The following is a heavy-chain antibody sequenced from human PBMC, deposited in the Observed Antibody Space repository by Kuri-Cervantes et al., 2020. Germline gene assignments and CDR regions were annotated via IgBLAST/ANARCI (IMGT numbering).Heavy chain of an antibody. V-gene: IGHV3-9*01. Sequence: GGSLRLSCAASGFRFDGYAMHWVRQAPGKGLEWVSGLTWNSGTVVYADSVKGRFTISRDNAKNSLYLQMYSLRVEDTAVYYCARDRSSGPRDWGQGTLVTVSS. CDR2: LTWNSGTV. J-gene: IGHJ4*02. CDR1: GFRFDGYA. CDR3: ARDRSSGPRD. D-gene: IGHD6-19*01.